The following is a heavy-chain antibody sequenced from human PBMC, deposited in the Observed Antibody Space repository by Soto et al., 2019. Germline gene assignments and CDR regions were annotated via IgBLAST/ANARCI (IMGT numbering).Heavy chain of an antibody. V-gene: IGHV3-48*04. Sequence: VGSLRLSCAASGFTFSSYSMNWVRQAPGKGLEWVSYISSSSSTIYYADSVKGRFTISRDNAKNSLYLQMNSLRAEDTAVYYCARDQPGYSYGYGLGYWGQGTLVTVSS. D-gene: IGHD5-18*01. CDR3: ARDQPGYSYGYGLGY. J-gene: IGHJ4*02. CDR2: ISSSSSTI. CDR1: GFTFSSYS.